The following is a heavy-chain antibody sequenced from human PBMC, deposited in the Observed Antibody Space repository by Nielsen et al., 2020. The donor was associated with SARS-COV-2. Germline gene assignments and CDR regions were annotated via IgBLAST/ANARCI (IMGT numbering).Heavy chain of an antibody. CDR2: IGTAGDT. Sequence: GESLKISCAASGFTFSSYDMHWVRQATGKGLEWVSAIGTAGDTYYPGSVKGRFTISRENAKNSLYLQMNSLRAEDTALYYCAKDLGIAVGGAGYWGQGTLVTVSS. CDR3: AKDLGIAVGGAGY. J-gene: IGHJ4*02. CDR1: GFTFSSYD. V-gene: IGHV3-13*01. D-gene: IGHD6-19*01.